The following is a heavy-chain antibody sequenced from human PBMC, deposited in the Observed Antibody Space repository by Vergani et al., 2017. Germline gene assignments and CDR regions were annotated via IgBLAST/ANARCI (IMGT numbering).Heavy chain of an antibody. CDR1: GYSFTTYW. CDR3: ARLLVPAAPNDAFDI. V-gene: IGHV5-51*01. CDR2: IYPCYSDT. Sequence: EVPLVLSGAEVKTPGVSLKISCKVSGYSFTTYWIAWVRQMPGKGLGWMGIIYPCYSDTRYSPSFQRLVTITANRSISTAYRQCSSRKASDTAMYYCARLLVPAAPNDAFDIWGQGTMVTVSS. D-gene: IGHD2-2*01. J-gene: IGHJ3*02.